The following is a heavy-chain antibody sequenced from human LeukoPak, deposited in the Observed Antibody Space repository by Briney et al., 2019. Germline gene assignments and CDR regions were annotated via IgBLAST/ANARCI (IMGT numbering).Heavy chain of an antibody. D-gene: IGHD2-2*01. Sequence: GGSLRLSCAISGFNFGSYSMDWVRQAPGTGLEWVASISGSGSFIFYADSVKGRFTISRDNARNTVYLHMNSLRAEDTAVFYCARADQGPLDYWGQGTLVTVSS. CDR2: ISGSGSFI. CDR1: GFNFGSYS. CDR3: ARADQGPLDY. J-gene: IGHJ4*02. V-gene: IGHV3-21*01.